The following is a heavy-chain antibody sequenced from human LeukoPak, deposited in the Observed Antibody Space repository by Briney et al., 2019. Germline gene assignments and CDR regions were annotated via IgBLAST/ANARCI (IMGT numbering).Heavy chain of an antibody. CDR1: GFTFSSYW. Sequence: GGSLRLSCAASGFTFSSYWMSWVRQASGKGLEWVANIKQDGSEKYYADSVKGRFTISRDNSKNTLYLQMNSLRAEDTAVYYCAKDRRYSSSYYFDYWGQGTLVTVSS. CDR2: IKQDGSEK. CDR3: AKDRRYSSSYYFDY. D-gene: IGHD6-6*01. V-gene: IGHV3-7*01. J-gene: IGHJ4*02.